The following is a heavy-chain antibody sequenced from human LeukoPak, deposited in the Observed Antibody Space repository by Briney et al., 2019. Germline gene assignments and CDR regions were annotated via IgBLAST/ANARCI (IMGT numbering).Heavy chain of an antibody. CDR2: IYYSGST. Sequence: SETLSLTCTVSGGSISSSSYYWGWIRQPPGKGLEWIGSIYYSGSTYYNPSLKSRVTISVDTSKNQFSLKLSSVTAADTAVYYCARHRPCSSTSCNYMDVWGKGTTVTISS. J-gene: IGHJ6*03. CDR3: ARHRPCSSTSCNYMDV. CDR1: GGSISSSSYY. V-gene: IGHV4-39*01. D-gene: IGHD2-2*01.